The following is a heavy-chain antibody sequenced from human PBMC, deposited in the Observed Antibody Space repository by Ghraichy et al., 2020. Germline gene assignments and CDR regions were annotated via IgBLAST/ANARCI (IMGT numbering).Heavy chain of an antibody. CDR3: AVTTSGNNPPDY. CDR2: VSNGGSRQ. V-gene: IGHV3-30*03. Sequence: EGSLRLSCGASGFTFSCCGMHWVRQAPGKGLEWVALVSNGGSRQFYADSMKGRFTISRDNSKNTLYLQINSLRVEDTAVYYCAVTTSGNNPPDYWGQGTLVSVSS. CDR1: GFTFSCCG. J-gene: IGHJ4*02. D-gene: IGHD4-11*01.